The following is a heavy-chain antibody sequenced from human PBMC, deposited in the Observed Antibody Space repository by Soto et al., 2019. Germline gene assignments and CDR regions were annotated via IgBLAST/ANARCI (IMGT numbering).Heavy chain of an antibody. CDR2: MTGSGGDI. D-gene: IGHD6-19*01. V-gene: IGHV3-23*01. CDR3: AKDAVYNDGLWLVAN. J-gene: IGHJ4*02. CDR1: GFSFSRYA. Sequence: GGSLRLSCAASGFSFSRYAMMWVRQAPGKGQEWVAGMTGSGGDIRYADSVEGRFTISKDNSKNTLYLQMNSLRAEDTAIYYCAKDAVYNDGLWLVANWGQGTLVTVSS.